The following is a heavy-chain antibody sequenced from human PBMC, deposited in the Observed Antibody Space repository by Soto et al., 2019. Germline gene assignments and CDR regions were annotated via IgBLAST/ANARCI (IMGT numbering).Heavy chain of an antibody. V-gene: IGHV3-23*01. CDR3: AKCSQARLGELWLSDY. CDR2: ISGSGDST. Sequence: EVQLLESGGGLTQPGGSLRLSCAASGFTFRIFAMTWVRQAPGKGLEWVSSISGSGDSTDYADSVKGRFTVSRDNSKNILDLQMNNLRAGDTAVYYCAKCSQARLGELWLSDYWGQGTLVTVSP. J-gene: IGHJ4*02. CDR1: GFTFRIFA. D-gene: IGHD3-16*01.